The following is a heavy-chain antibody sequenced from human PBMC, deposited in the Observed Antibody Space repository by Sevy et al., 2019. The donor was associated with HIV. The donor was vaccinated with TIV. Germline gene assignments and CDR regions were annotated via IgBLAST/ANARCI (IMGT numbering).Heavy chain of an antibody. CDR2: INHSGST. CDR3: ARAPYYDFWSGYSAGHWFDP. D-gene: IGHD3-3*01. CDR1: GGSFSGYY. J-gene: IGHJ5*02. Sequence: SETLSLTCAVYGGSFSGYYWSWIRQPPGKGLEWIGEINHSGSTNYNPSLKSRVTISVDTSKNQFSLKLSSVTAADTAMYYCARAPYYDFWSGYSAGHWFDPWGQGTLVTVSS. V-gene: IGHV4-34*01.